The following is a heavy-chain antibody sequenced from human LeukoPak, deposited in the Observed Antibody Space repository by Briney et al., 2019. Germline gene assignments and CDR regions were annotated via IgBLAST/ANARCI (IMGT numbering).Heavy chain of an antibody. CDR2: IYTSGTT. CDR1: GGSISTFY. V-gene: IGHV4-4*07. J-gene: IGHJ4*02. Sequence: SETLSLTCTVSGGSISTFYWSWIRQPAGKGLEWIGRIYTSGTTNYNPSLKSRVTMSVDTSKSQFSLKLSSVTAADTAVYYCARTPYCTNGICYQRNYFDYWGQGNLVTVSS. CDR3: ARTPYCTNGICYQRNYFDY. D-gene: IGHD2-8*01.